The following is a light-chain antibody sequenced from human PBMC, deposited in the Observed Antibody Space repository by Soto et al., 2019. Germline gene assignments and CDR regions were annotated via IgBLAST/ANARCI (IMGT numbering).Light chain of an antibody. CDR1: QSIDSW. CDR3: QQYKSYWT. CDR2: KAS. V-gene: IGKV1-5*03. J-gene: IGKJ1*01. Sequence: IQMTQSPSTMSASVGDRVTITCRASQSIDSWLAWYQQKPGKAPKFLMYKASNLESGVPSRFSGSGSGTEFTLTINSLQPDDFATYYCQQYKSYWTFGQGTKVDIK.